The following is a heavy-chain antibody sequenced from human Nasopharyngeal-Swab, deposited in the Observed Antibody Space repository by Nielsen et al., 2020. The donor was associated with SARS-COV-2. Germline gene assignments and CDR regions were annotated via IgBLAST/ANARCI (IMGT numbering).Heavy chain of an antibody. CDR2: ISGSGGST. CDR1: GFTFSSYA. CDR3: AKDRYYYDSSGYSPPHIDY. J-gene: IGHJ4*02. D-gene: IGHD3-22*01. V-gene: IGHV3-23*01. Sequence: GESLKISYAASGFTFSSYAMSWVRQAPGKGLEWVSAISGSGGSTYYADSVKGRFTISRDNSKNTLYLQMNSLRAEDTAVYYCAKDRYYYDSSGYSPPHIDYWGQGTLVTVSS.